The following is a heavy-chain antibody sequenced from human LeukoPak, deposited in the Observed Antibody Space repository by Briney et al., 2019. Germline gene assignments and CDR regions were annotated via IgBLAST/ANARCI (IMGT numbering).Heavy chain of an antibody. CDR1: GGSISSSSYY. V-gene: IGHV4-39*01. J-gene: IGHJ4*02. CDR2: IYYSGST. Sequence: PSETLSLTCTVSGGSISSSSYYWGWIRQPPGKGLEWIGSIYYSGSTYYNPSLKSRVTISVDTSKNQFSLKLSSVTAADTAVYYCARRDYGDYMIWGQGTLVTVSS. CDR3: ARRDYGDYMI. D-gene: IGHD4-17*01.